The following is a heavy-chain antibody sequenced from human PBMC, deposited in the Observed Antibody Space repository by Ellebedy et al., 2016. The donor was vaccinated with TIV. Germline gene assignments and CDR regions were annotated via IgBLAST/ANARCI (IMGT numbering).Heavy chain of an antibody. Sequence: GESLKISCAASGFSVSRNYMNWVRQAPGEGLEWVSSISRGANVIFYADSVQGRFTISRDNARNSVFLEMNSLRAEDTAVYYCSRDEHCINNVCYFGGWGQGTLVTVSS. CDR2: ISRGANVI. D-gene: IGHD2-8*01. CDR1: GFSVSRNY. V-gene: IGHV3-21*01. J-gene: IGHJ4*02. CDR3: SRDEHCINNVCYFGG.